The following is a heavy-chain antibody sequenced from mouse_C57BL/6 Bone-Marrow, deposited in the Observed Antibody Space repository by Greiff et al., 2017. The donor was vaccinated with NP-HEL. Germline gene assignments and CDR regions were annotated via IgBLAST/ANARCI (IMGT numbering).Heavy chain of an antibody. D-gene: IGHD1-1*01. V-gene: IGHV1-50*01. CDR2: IDPSDSYT. CDR1: GYTFTTYW. J-gene: IGHJ3*01. CDR3: ARKAYYGRSYECAY. Sequence: QVQLQQPGAELVKPGASVKLSCKASGYTFTTYWMQWVKQRPGQGLEWIGEIDPSDSYTNYNQKFKGKATLTVATSSSTAYMQLSSLTSEDSAVYYCARKAYYGRSYECAYWGQGTLVTVSA.